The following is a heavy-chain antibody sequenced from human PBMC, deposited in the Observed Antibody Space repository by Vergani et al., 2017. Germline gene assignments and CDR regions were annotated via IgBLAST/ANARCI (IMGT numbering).Heavy chain of an antibody. J-gene: IGHJ4*02. CDR2: ISSSSSYI. CDR3: SRSPWQVFWNGWGDFDY. V-gene: IGHV3-21*03. Sequence: EVQLVESGGGLVKPGGSLRLSCAASGFTFSSYSMNWVRQAPGKGLEWVSSISSSSSYIYYADSVKGRFIISRDNAKNSLYLQMNSLRAEDTAVYYCSRSPWQVFWNGWGDFDYWGQGTLVTVSS. D-gene: IGHD3-3*01. CDR1: GFTFSSYS.